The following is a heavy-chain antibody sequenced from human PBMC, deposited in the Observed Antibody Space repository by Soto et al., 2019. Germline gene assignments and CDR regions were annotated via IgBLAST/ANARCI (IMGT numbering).Heavy chain of an antibody. D-gene: IGHD1-1*01. CDR1: GFTFSNAW. V-gene: IGHV3-15*01. J-gene: IGHJ1*01. CDR2: IKSKTDGGTT. CDR3: TTELSATGTAEYIQH. Sequence: PGGSLRLSCAASGFTFSNAWMSWVRQAPGKGLEWVGRIKSKTDGGTTDYAAPVKGRFTISRDDSKNTLYLQMNSLKTEDTAVYYCTTELSATGTAEYIQHWGQGTLVTVSS.